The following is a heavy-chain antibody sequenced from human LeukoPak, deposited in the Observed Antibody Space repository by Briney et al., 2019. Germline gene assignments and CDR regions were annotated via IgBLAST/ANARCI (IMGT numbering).Heavy chain of an antibody. V-gene: IGHV3-11*06. Sequence: PGGSLRLSCAASGFTFSDYYMSWIRQAPGKGLEWVSYISSSSSYTNYADSVKGRFTISRDNAKNSLYLQMSSLRAEDTAVYYCARGDCSGGSCYSIYYYGMDVWGQGTTVTVSS. CDR1: GFTFSDYY. CDR3: ARGDCSGGSCYSIYYYGMDV. J-gene: IGHJ6*02. D-gene: IGHD2-15*01. CDR2: ISSSSSYT.